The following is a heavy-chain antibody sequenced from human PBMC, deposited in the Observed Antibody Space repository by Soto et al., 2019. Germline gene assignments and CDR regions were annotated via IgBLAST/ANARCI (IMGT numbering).Heavy chain of an antibody. J-gene: IGHJ4*02. CDR3: AKDYLGRNVMFEL. V-gene: IGHV3-23*01. CDR2: IVGGVSGQT. D-gene: IGHD3-16*01. CDR1: VFTFSDYA. Sequence: GWSLRLSCVSSVFTFSDYAMSWVRHVPGKGLEWVSGIVGGVSGQTLSADSVKDRFTISRDNSKSTLYLQMNSLRAEDTAIYYCAKDYLGRNVMFELWGQGSLVTVSS.